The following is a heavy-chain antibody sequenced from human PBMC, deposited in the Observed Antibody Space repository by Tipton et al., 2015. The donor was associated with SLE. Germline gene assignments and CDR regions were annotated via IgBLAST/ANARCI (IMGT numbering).Heavy chain of an antibody. CDR3: ARERGHCHGDCYGWFDP. V-gene: IGHV1-69*06. D-gene: IGHD2-21*02. CDR1: GGTFSSYA. J-gene: IGHJ5*02. CDR2: IIPILGTA. Sequence: QLVQSGAEVKKPGSSVKVSCRASGGTFSSYAISWVRQAPGQGLEWMGGIIPILGTANYAQKFQGRVTITADKSTSTAYMELSSLRSEDTAVYFCARERGHCHGDCYGWFDPWGQGTLVTVSS.